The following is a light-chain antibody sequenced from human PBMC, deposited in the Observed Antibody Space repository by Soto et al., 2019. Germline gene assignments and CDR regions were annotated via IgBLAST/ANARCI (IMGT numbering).Light chain of an antibody. Sequence: DVVMTQSPLSVPVTLGQPASISCRSSQGLVHSDGNTYLNWFQQRPGQSPRRLIYLVSQRDPGVPDKFSGSGSGTVFTLRISRVEAEDLGLYYCMQGTQWPYTFGQGTRLDIK. J-gene: IGKJ2*01. CDR2: LVS. CDR3: MQGTQWPYT. CDR1: QGLVHSDGNTY. V-gene: IGKV2-30*02.